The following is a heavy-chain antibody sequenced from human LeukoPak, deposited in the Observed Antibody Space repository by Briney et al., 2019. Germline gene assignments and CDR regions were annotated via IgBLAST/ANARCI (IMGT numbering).Heavy chain of an antibody. V-gene: IGHV4-39*01. CDR3: ARRRTATVDFDY. Sequence: PSETLSLTCTVSGGSISSSSYYWGWIRHPPGRGLEWIGSIYYSGNTYYNPSLKSRVTISVDTSKNQFSLKLSSVTAADTAVYYCARRRTATVDFDYWGQGTLVTVSS. CDR1: GGSISSSSYY. D-gene: IGHD4-23*01. CDR2: IYYSGNT. J-gene: IGHJ4*02.